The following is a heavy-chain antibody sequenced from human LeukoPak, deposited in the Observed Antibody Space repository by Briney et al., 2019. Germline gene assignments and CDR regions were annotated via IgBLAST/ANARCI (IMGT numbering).Heavy chain of an antibody. D-gene: IGHD3-3*01. V-gene: IGHV4-39*07. Sequence: SETLSLTCTVSGGSISSSSYYWGWIRQPPGKGLEWIGSIYYSGSTYYNPSLKSRVTISVDTSKNQFSLKLSSVTAADTAVYYCAGGSFDDFWSGYCAKNWFDPWGQGTLVTVSS. CDR2: IYYSGST. CDR3: AGGSFDDFWSGYCAKNWFDP. CDR1: GGSISSSSYY. J-gene: IGHJ5*02.